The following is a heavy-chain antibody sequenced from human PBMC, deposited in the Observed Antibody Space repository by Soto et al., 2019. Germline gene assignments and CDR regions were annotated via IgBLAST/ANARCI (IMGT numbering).Heavy chain of an antibody. J-gene: IGHJ4*01. D-gene: IGHD3-22*01. CDR1: GGPINSGGYY. CDR2: INYSGST. Sequence: PSETLSLTCTVSGGPINSGGYYWSWIRQHPGKGLEWIGYINYSGSTNYNPSFKSRITISRDTSKNQFSLRLSSVTAADTAVYYSRRNYYNQKVLDYWGQGTLVTVSS. CDR3: RRNYYNQKVLDY. V-gene: IGHV4-31*02.